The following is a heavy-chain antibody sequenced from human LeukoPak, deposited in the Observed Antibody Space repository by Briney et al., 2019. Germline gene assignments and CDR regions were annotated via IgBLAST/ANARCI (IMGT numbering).Heavy chain of an antibody. CDR3: ARIEGATSSRDY. D-gene: IGHD1-26*01. Sequence: SVKVSCKASGGTFSSYAISWVRQAPGQGLEWMGGIIPIFGTANYAQKFQGRVTITADESTSTAYMELSSLRSEDTAVYYCARIEGATSSRDYWGQGTLATVSS. CDR1: GGTFSSYA. J-gene: IGHJ4*02. V-gene: IGHV1-69*13. CDR2: IIPIFGTA.